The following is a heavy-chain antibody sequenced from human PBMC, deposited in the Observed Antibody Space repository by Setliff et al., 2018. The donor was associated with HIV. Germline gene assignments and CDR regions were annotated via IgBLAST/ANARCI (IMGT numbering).Heavy chain of an antibody. CDR1: GYTLSNYY. CDR3: AEAGSGYYYFDY. D-gene: IGHD3-3*01. Sequence: ASVMVSCKASGYTLSNYYIHWVRQAPGQGLDWMGIINPSDGTKIYAQNFQGRVTITTDESTSTAYMELSSLRSEDTAVYYCAEAGSGYYYFDYWGQGTLVTVSS. V-gene: IGHV1-46*03. J-gene: IGHJ4*02. CDR2: INPSDGTK.